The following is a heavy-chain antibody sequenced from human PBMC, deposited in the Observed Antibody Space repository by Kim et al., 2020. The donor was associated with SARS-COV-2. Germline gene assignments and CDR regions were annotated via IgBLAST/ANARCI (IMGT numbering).Heavy chain of an antibody. D-gene: IGHD3-10*01. Sequence: YNGNTNYAQKLQGRVTMTTDTSTSTAYMELRSLRSDDTAVYYCAILTRADWGQGTLVTVSS. J-gene: IGHJ4*02. CDR3: AILTRAD. CDR2: YNGNT. V-gene: IGHV1-18*01.